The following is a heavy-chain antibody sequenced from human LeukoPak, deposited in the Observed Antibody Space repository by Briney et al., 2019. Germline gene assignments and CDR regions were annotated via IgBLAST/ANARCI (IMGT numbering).Heavy chain of an antibody. D-gene: IGHD3-3*01. CDR2: INPSGGST. Sequence: ASVKVSCKASGYTFTSYYMHWVRQAPGQGLEWMGIINPSGGSTSYAQKFQGRVTMTRDTSTSTVYMELSSLRSEDTAVYYCARGLSNGDFWSGYLTTFDYWGQGTLVTVSS. CDR3: ARGLSNGDFWSGYLTTFDY. CDR1: GYTFTSYY. V-gene: IGHV1-46*01. J-gene: IGHJ4*02.